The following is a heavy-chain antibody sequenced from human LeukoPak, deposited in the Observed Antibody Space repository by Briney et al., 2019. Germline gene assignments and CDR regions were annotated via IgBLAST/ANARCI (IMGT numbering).Heavy chain of an antibody. CDR1: GFTFSSYS. D-gene: IGHD2-2*02. CDR2: ISSSSSYI. V-gene: IGHV3-21*01. CDR3: ARSPGYCSSTSCYIHYYGMDV. Sequence: PGGSLRPSCAASGFTFSSYSMNWVRPAPGKGLEWVSSISSSSSYIYYADSVKGRFTISRDNAKNSLYLQMNSLRAEDTAVYYCARSPGYCSSTSCYIHYYGMDVWGQGTTVTVSS. J-gene: IGHJ6*02.